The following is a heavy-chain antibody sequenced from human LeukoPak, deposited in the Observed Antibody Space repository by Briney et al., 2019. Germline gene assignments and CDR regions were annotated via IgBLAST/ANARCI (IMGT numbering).Heavy chain of an antibody. Sequence: GGSLRLSCAASGFTVSSNYMSWVRQAPGKGLEWVSVIYSGGSTYYADSVKGRFTISRDNSKNTLYPQMNSLRAEDTAVYYCARDHDILTGYYFDYWGQGTLVTVSS. D-gene: IGHD3-9*01. CDR2: IYSGGST. CDR3: ARDHDILTGYYFDY. J-gene: IGHJ4*02. CDR1: GFTVSSNY. V-gene: IGHV3-66*01.